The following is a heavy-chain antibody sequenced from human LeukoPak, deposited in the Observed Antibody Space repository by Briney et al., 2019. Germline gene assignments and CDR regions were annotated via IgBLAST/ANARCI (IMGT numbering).Heavy chain of an antibody. CDR2: ISGYNGKT. D-gene: IGHD6-13*01. V-gene: IGHV1-18*01. CDR1: GYTFTNYG. CDR3: ARNTGIAVAGTGDFDY. J-gene: IGHJ4*02. Sequence: ASVKVSCKASGYTFTNYGISWVRQAPGQALEWMGLISGYNGKTNYAQKLQGRVTMTTDTSTSTAYMELRSLRSADTAVYYCARNTGIAVAGTGDFDYWGQGTLVTVSS.